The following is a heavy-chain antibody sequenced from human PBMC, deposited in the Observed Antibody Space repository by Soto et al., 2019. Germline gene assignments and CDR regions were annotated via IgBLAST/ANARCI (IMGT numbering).Heavy chain of an antibody. D-gene: IGHD4-17*01. Sequence: PSQTPSLTCAISGDSVSSNSAAWNWIRQSPSRGLEGLGRTYYRSKWYNDYAVSVKSRITINPDTSKNQFSLQLNSVTPEDTAVYYCARDEAPTTVTTFISCGFDYWGQGTLVTVSS. CDR3: ARDEAPTTVTTFISCGFDY. V-gene: IGHV6-1*01. J-gene: IGHJ4*02. CDR1: GDSVSSNSAA. CDR2: TYYRSKWYN.